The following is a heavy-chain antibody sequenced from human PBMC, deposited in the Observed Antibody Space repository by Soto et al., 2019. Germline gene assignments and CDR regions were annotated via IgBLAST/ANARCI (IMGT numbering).Heavy chain of an antibody. Sequence: SETLSLTCTVSGGSISSYYWSWIRQPPGKGLEWIGYIYYSGSTNYNPSLKSRVTISVDTSKNQFSLKLSSVTAADTAVYYCPRGAGAPWVRFDSWGRGILVTVSS. CDR1: GGSISSYY. CDR2: IYYSGST. V-gene: IGHV4-59*01. J-gene: IGHJ4*02. CDR3: PRGAGAPWVRFDS. D-gene: IGHD3-16*01.